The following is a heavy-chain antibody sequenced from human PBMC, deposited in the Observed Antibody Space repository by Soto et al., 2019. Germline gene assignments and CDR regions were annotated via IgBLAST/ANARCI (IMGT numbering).Heavy chain of an antibody. V-gene: IGHV4-39*01. CDR3: ARGNTYYFYGMDV. Sequence: SETLSLTCTVSGGSISSSSYYWGWIRQPPGKGLEWIGNIYYSGSTYYNPSLKSRVTISVDTSKNQFSLGLGSVTAADTAVYYCARGNTYYFYGMDVWGQGTTVT. CDR2: IYYSGST. J-gene: IGHJ6*02. D-gene: IGHD5-18*01. CDR1: GGSISSSSYY.